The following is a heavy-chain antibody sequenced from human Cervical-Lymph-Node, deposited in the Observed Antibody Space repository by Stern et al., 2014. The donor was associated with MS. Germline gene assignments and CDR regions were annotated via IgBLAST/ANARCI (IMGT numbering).Heavy chain of an antibody. CDR1: GGIFSSFA. V-gene: IGHV1-69*01. D-gene: IGHD3-10*01. J-gene: IGHJ6*02. CDR3: ASSVGELTPEAV. Sequence: QVQLAQSGAEVKKPGSSVRVSCKASGGIFSSFAISWVRQAPGQGLEWMGGIIPMFGTANYAQKFQGRVTITADDSTTTAYMEVSSLRYEDTAVYYCASSVGELTPEAVWGQGTTVTVFS. CDR2: IIPMFGTA.